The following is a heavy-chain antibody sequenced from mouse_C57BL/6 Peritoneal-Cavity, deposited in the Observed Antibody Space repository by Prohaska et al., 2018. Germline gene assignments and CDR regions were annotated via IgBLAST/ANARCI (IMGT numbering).Heavy chain of an antibody. CDR2: ISYDGSN. D-gene: IGHD2-4*01. Sequence: DVQLQESGPGLVKPSQSLSLTCSVTGYSITSGYYWNWIRQFPGNKLEWMGYISYDGSNNYNPSLKNRISITRDTSKNQFFLKLKSVTTEDTATYYCASTGLRGYFDYWGQGTTLIVSS. J-gene: IGHJ2*01. CDR3: ASTGLRGYFDY. CDR1: GYSITSGYY. V-gene: IGHV3-6*01.